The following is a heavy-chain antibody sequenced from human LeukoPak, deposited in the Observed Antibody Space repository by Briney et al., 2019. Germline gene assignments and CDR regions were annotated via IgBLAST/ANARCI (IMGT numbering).Heavy chain of an antibody. CDR2: INTDGSST. CDR1: GFTFSSYW. V-gene: IGHV3-74*01. D-gene: IGHD3-10*01. Sequence: GGSLRLSCAASGFTFSSYWMHWVRQAPGKGLVWVSRINTDGSSTSYADSVKGRFTISRDNAKNSLYLLMNSLRAEDTAMFYCARDILYQGSGRYDYWGQGTPVTVSS. CDR3: ARDILYQGSGRYDY. J-gene: IGHJ4*02.